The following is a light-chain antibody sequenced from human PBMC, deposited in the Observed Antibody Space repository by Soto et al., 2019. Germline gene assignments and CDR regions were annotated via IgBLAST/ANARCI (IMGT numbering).Light chain of an antibody. CDR1: QSLLHSNGYNY. Sequence: DIVITHSPLSLPVTPGEAASISFRSSQSLLHSNGYNYLDWYLQKPGQSPQLLIYLGSNRASGVPDRFSGSGSGTDFTLKISRVEAEDVGVYYCMQALQTPPTFGQGTRLEIK. V-gene: IGKV2-28*01. J-gene: IGKJ5*01. CDR3: MQALQTPPT. CDR2: LGS.